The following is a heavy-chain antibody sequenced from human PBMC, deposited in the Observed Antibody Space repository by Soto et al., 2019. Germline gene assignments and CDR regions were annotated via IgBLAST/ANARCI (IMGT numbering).Heavy chain of an antibody. D-gene: IGHD2-8*01. CDR3: ANLVYCSNGVCYSCYYFYSGLDV. Sequence: PSGSLRLSCAASGFTFSSSAMSWVRKAPGKGLEWVSAISGSGGSTYYADSVKGRFTISRDNSTNTLYLQMNSLTAEDTAVYDCANLVYCSNGVCYSCYYFYSGLDVWGQGTLLTVSS. V-gene: IGHV3-23*01. CDR2: ISGSGGST. CDR1: GFTFSSSA. J-gene: IGHJ6*01.